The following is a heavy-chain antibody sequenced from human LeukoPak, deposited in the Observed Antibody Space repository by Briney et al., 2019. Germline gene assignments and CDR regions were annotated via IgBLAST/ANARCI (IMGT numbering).Heavy chain of an antibody. Sequence: SEILSLTCTVSGGSICSYYWSWIRQPPGKGLEWIGYIYYSGSTNYNPSLKSRVTISVDTSKNQFSLKLSSVTAADTAVYYCARGRGNYYYDSSGYYYVWGQGTMVTVSS. J-gene: IGHJ3*01. V-gene: IGHV4-59*08. D-gene: IGHD3-22*01. CDR3: ARGRGNYYYDSSGYYYV. CDR1: GGSICSYY. CDR2: IYYSGST.